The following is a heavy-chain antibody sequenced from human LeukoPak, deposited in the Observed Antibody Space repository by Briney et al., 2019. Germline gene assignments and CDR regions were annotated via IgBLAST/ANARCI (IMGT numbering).Heavy chain of an antibody. Sequence: GGSLRLSCAASGFAFTTYAMHWVRQAPGKGLEWVSSISGSGATIYYAASVKGRFTISRDNAKNSLFLQMNSLRAEDTALYYCARDWADCGGECYIPAYYFDFWGQGTLVTVSS. CDR2: ISGSGATI. CDR3: ARDWADCGGECYIPAYYFDF. V-gene: IGHV3-48*04. CDR1: GFAFTTYA. D-gene: IGHD2-21*01. J-gene: IGHJ4*02.